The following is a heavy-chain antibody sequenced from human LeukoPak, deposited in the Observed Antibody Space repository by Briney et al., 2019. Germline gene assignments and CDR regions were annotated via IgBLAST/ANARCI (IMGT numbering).Heavy chain of an antibody. Sequence: ASVKFSCKASGYTFTSYGITWVRQAPGQGLEWMGWISSYHVNTNYAQNLQGRVSMTTDTPTSTAYLEVRSLRSDDPAVYYCARSKVGATIDYWGQGTLVTVSS. J-gene: IGHJ4*02. V-gene: IGHV1-18*01. CDR2: ISSYHVNT. CDR1: GYTFTSYG. D-gene: IGHD1-26*01. CDR3: ARSKVGATIDY.